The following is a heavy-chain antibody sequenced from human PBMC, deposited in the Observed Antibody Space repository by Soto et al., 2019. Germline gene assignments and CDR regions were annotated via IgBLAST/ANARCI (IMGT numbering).Heavy chain of an antibody. CDR2: IYYSGST. V-gene: IGHV4-59*01. CDR1: GGSISSYY. CDR3: ARVGYSYGIDNWFDP. D-gene: IGHD5-18*01. Sequence: SETLSLTCTVSGGSISSYYWSWIRQPPGKGLEWIGYIYYSGSTNYSPSLKSRVTISVDTSKNQFSLKLSSVTAADTAVYYCARVGYSYGIDNWFDPWGQGTLVTVSS. J-gene: IGHJ5*02.